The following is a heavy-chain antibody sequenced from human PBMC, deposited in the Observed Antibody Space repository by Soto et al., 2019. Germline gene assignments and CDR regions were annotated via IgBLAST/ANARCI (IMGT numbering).Heavy chain of an antibody. D-gene: IGHD3-10*01. CDR1: GFTFSSYG. Sequence: SLRLSCAASGFTFSSYGMHWVRQAPGKGLEWVAVISYDGSNKYYADSVKGRFTISRDNSKNTLYLQMNSLRAEDTAVYYCAKDPRRWFGELFSWGQGTLVTVSS. CDR3: AKDPRRWFGELFS. J-gene: IGHJ5*02. CDR2: ISYDGSNK. V-gene: IGHV3-30*18.